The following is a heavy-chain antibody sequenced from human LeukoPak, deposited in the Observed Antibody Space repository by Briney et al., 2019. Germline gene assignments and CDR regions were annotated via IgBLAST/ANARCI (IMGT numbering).Heavy chain of an antibody. J-gene: IGHJ5*02. Sequence: GASVKVSCKASGYTFTSYDINWVRQATGQGLEWMGWMNPNSGNTGYAQKFQGRVTMTRNTSISTAYMELSSLRSEDTAVHYCARGGCSSTSCARGQYWFDPWGQGTLVTVSS. CDR1: GYTFTSYD. V-gene: IGHV1-8*01. CDR3: ARGGCSSTSCARGQYWFDP. D-gene: IGHD2-2*01. CDR2: MNPNSGNT.